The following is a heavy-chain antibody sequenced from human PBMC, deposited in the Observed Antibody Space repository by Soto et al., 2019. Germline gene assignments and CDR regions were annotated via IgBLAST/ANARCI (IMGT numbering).Heavy chain of an antibody. D-gene: IGHD2-2*01. Sequence: SETLSLTCTVSGGSISSGGYYWSWIRQHPGKGLEWIGYIYYSGSTYYNPSLKSRVTISVDTSKNQFSLKLSSVTAADTAVYYCARLRLVVVPAAPRNHYYYYGMDVWGQGTTVTVSS. CDR1: GGSISSGGYY. V-gene: IGHV4-31*03. CDR2: IYYSGST. CDR3: ARLRLVVVPAAPRNHYYYYGMDV. J-gene: IGHJ6*02.